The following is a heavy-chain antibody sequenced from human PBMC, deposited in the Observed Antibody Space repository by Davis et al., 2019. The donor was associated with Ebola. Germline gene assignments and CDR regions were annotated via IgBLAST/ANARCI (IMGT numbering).Heavy chain of an antibody. J-gene: IGHJ4*02. CDR1: GGSISSGGYY. V-gene: IGHV4-30-4*08. CDR2: IYYSGIT. Sequence: MPSETLSLTCTVSGGSISSGGYYWSWIRQHPGKGLEWIGYIYYSGITYYNPSLKSRVTISLDTPKNQFSLKVNSVTAADTAVYYCARDPGPGLDYWGQGILVTVSS. CDR3: ARDPGPGLDY.